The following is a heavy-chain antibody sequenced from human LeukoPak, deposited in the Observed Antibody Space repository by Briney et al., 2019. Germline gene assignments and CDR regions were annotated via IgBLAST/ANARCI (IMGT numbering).Heavy chain of an antibody. V-gene: IGHV3-23*01. CDR1: GFTFRTFA. Sequence: GGSLRLSCAASGFTFRTFAMSWVRQAPGKGLEWVLGISGSGGSTYYADSVKGRFTISRDNYKNTVHLQMNSLRVDDTAIYYCAKEGGDGSGSYMNNWFDPWGQGILVTVSS. CDR3: AKEGGDGSGSYMNNWFDP. J-gene: IGHJ5*02. D-gene: IGHD3-10*01. CDR2: ISGSGGST.